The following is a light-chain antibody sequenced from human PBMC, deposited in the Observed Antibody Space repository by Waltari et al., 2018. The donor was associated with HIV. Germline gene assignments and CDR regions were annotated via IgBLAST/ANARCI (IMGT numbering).Light chain of an antibody. V-gene: IGLV1-44*01. CDR2: HND. CDR1: ASNIGRNN. CDR3: ATWDDGLSAWV. Sequence: QSVVTQPPSASGTPGQRVSMSCSGSASNIGRNNVNWYQHPPQPAPKLLIYHNDERPSVVPDRFSASKTGTSDSLVISGLQSEDEADYYCATWDDGLSAWVFGGGTKLTVL. J-gene: IGLJ3*02.